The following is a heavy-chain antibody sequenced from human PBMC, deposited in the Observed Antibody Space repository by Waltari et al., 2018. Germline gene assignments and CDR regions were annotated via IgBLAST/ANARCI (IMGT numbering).Heavy chain of an antibody. CDR2: IYHSGST. D-gene: IGHD3-3*01. J-gene: IGHJ4*02. CDR1: GYSISSGYY. V-gene: IGHV4-38-2*01. CDR3: ARAPSYFGVVIIPVYYFDY. Sequence: QVQLQESGPGLVKPSETLSLTCAVSGYSISSGYYWGWIRQPPGQGLEWIGSIYHSGSTYYNPSLKSRVTISVDTSKNQFSLKLSSVTAADTAVYYCARAPSYFGVVIIPVYYFDYWGQGTLVTVSS.